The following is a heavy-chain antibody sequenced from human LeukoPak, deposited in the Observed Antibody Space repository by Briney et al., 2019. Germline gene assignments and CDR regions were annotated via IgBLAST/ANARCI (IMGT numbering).Heavy chain of an antibody. CDR2: INHSGST. D-gene: IGHD3-3*01. CDR3: SRGTTYYDFWSGYYRTFDY. CDR1: GGSFSGYY. J-gene: IGHJ4*02. Sequence: SETLSLTCAVYGGSFSGYYWSWIRQPPGKGLEWIGEINHSGSTNYNPSLKSRVTISVDTSKNQFSLKLSSVTAADTAVYYCSRGTTYYDFWSGYYRTFDYWGQGTLVTVSS. V-gene: IGHV4-34*01.